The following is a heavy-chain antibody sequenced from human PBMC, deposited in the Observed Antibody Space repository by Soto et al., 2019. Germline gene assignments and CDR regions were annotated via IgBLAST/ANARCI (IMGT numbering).Heavy chain of an antibody. V-gene: IGHV1-18*01. Sequence: ASVKVSCKASGYTFTSYGISWVRQAPGQGLEWMGWISAYNGNTNYAQKLQGRVTMTTDTSTSTAYMELSSLRSEDTAVYYCAAAFDILTGYDYWGQGTLVTSPQ. D-gene: IGHD3-9*01. CDR2: ISAYNGNT. J-gene: IGHJ4*02. CDR3: AAAFDILTGYDY. CDR1: GYTFTSYG.